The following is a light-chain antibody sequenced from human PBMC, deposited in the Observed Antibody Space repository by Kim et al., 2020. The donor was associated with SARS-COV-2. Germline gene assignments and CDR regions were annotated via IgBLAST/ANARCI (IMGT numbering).Light chain of an antibody. Sequence: AAVGDRVTITCRASQSISSWLAWYQQKPGKAPKLLIYDASTLESGVPSRFSGSGSGTEFTLAISSLQPDDFATYYCQQYNSYPLTFGGGTKVDIK. CDR3: QQYNSYPLT. CDR2: DAS. CDR1: QSISSW. V-gene: IGKV1-5*01. J-gene: IGKJ4*01.